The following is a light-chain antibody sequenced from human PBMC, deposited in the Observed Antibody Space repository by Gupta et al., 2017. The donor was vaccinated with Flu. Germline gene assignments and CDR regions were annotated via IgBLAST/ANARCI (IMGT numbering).Light chain of an antibody. V-gene: IGKV4-1*01. CDR3: QQYLRSPHS. J-gene: IGKJ2*03. CDR2: WAY. CDR1: QNVLYTPNNKTY. Sequence: DIVMTQSPDSLAVSLGERVTINCRSSQNVLYTPNNKTYLAWYQQKTGQPPNLLIYWAYARESGVPDRFSGSGFGTDFTLTITSLEAEDVAVYYCQQYLRSPHSFGQGTKLELK.